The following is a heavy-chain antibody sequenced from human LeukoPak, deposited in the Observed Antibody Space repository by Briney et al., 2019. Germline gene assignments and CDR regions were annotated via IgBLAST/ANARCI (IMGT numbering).Heavy chain of an antibody. J-gene: IGHJ4*02. D-gene: IGHD5-12*01. V-gene: IGHV3-30*18. CDR2: ISYDGSNK. CDR3: AKGQGGYDYPYYFDY. CDR1: GFTFSSYG. Sequence: GGSLRLSCAASGFTFSSYGMHWVRQAPGKGLEWVAVISYDGSNKYYADSVKGRFTISRDNSKNTLYLQMNSLRAEDTAVYYCAKGQGGYDYPYYFDYWGQGTLVTVSS.